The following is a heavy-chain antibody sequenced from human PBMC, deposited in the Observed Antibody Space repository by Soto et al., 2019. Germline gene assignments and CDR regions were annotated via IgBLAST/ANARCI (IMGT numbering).Heavy chain of an antibody. V-gene: IGHV5-10-1*01. CDR3: ARQIYDSDTGPNFQYYFDS. J-gene: IGHJ4*02. CDR2: IDPSDSQT. Sequence: GESLNLSCRGSGYSFAGYWITWVRQKPGKGLEWMGLIDPSDSQTYYSPSFRGHVTISATKSITTVFLQWSSLRASDTAMYYCARQIYDSDTGPNFQYYFDSWGQGTPVTVSS. CDR1: GYSFAGYW. D-gene: IGHD3-22*01.